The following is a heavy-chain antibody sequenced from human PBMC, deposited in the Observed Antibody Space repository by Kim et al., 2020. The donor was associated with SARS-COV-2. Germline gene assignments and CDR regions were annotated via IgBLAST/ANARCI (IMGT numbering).Heavy chain of an antibody. D-gene: IGHD4-17*01. CDR3: ARDLRYHGDQGPSNSGFYYYYGMDV. Sequence: ASVKVSCKASGYTFTSYYMHWVRQAPGQGLEWMGIINPSGGSTSYAQKFQGRVTMTRDTSTSTVYMELSSLRSEDTAVYYCARDLRYHGDQGPSNSGFYYYYGMDVWGQGTTVTVSS. V-gene: IGHV1-46*01. J-gene: IGHJ6*02. CDR2: INPSGGST. CDR1: GYTFTSYY.